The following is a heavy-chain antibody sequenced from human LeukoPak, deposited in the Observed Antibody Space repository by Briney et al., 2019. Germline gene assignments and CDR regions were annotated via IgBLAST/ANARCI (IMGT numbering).Heavy chain of an antibody. Sequence: PSETLSLTCTVSGGSISSYYWSWIRQPPGKGLEWIAYIYYSGSTNYNPSLKSRVTISVDTSKSQFSLKLSSVTAADTAVYCCARESDYGDYAVVDAFDIWGQGTMVTVSS. CDR3: ARESDYGDYAVVDAFDI. CDR2: IYYSGST. V-gene: IGHV4-59*01. CDR1: GGSISSYY. J-gene: IGHJ3*02. D-gene: IGHD4-17*01.